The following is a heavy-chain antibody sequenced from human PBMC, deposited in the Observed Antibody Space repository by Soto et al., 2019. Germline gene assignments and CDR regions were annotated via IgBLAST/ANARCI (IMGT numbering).Heavy chain of an antibody. CDR1: GFTFSSYG. D-gene: IGHD2-15*01. J-gene: IGHJ6*02. CDR2: ISYDGSNK. CDR3: AKVGDGYCSGGSCYPMDYYYGMDV. V-gene: IGHV3-30*18. Sequence: QVQLVESGGGVVQPGRSLRLSCAASGFTFSSYGMHWVRQAPGKGLEWVAVISYDGSNKYYADSVKGRFTISRDNSKNTLYLQMNSLRAGDTAVYYCAKVGDGYCSGGSCYPMDYYYGMDVWGQGTTVTVSS.